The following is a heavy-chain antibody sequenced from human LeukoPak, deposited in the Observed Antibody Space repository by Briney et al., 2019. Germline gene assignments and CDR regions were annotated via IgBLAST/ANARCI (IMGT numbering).Heavy chain of an antibody. Sequence: ASVSVSCESSGYNFVNYFIHWVRQVPGQGLEWMGWISPKGDETGLAQKLQGRFTMTRDTSISTAYMELRGLRSDDTAVYYCARGDMYFEYSGYRSFDHWGQGTLITVSS. V-gene: IGHV1-2*02. J-gene: IGHJ4*02. CDR1: GYNFVNYF. D-gene: IGHD5-12*01. CDR3: ARGDMYFEYSGYRSFDH. CDR2: ISPKGDET.